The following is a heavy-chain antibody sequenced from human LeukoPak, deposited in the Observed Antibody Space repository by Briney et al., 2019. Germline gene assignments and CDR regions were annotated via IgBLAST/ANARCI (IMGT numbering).Heavy chain of an antibody. CDR2: INPNSGGT. Sequence: ASVKVSCKASGYTFTGYYMHWVRQAPGQGPEWMGRINPNSGGTNYAQKFQGRVTITRDTSISTAYMELSRLRSDDTAVYYCARSLRHDNWFDPWGQGTLVTVSS. V-gene: IGHV1-2*06. CDR3: ARSLRHDNWFDP. J-gene: IGHJ5*02. CDR1: GYTFTGYY.